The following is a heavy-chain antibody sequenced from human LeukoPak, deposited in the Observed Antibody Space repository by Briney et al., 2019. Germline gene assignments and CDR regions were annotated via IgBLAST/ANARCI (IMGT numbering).Heavy chain of an antibody. V-gene: IGHV3-7*03. J-gene: IGHJ5*02. Sequence: GGSLRLSCAASGFTFSSYWMSWVRQAPGKGLEWVANIKQDGSEKYYVDSVEGRFTISRDNAKSSLYLQMNSLRAEDTAVYYCARVAPRYCSSTSCYGPPGWFDPWGQGTLVTVSS. CDR1: GFTFSSYW. CDR3: ARVAPRYCSSTSCYGPPGWFDP. CDR2: IKQDGSEK. D-gene: IGHD2-2*01.